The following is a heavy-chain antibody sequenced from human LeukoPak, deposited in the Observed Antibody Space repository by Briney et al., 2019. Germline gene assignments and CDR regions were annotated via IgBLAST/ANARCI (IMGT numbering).Heavy chain of an antibody. CDR3: AKTFGSNNHFDY. Sequence: QSGGSLRLSCAASGFTVSSNYMSWVRQAPGKGLEWVSVIYSGGSTYYADSVKGRFTISRDNSKNTLYLQMNSLRAEDTAVYYCAKTFGSNNHFDYWGQGTLVTVSS. D-gene: IGHD1/OR15-1a*01. CDR2: IYSGGST. J-gene: IGHJ4*02. CDR1: GFTVSSNY. V-gene: IGHV3-66*01.